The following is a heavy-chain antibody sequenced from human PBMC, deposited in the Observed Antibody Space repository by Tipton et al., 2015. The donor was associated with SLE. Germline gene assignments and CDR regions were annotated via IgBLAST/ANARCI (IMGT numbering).Heavy chain of an antibody. Sequence: GSLRLSCAASGFTFSNYGMSWVRQAPGKGLEWVSDFSDGGSSTYYADSVKGRFTISRDNSKKTLDLEMKSLRGEDTAVYYCAKDANDAGDYLSPDKNYYFDYWGQGTLVTVSS. V-gene: IGHV3-23*01. CDR3: AKDANDAGDYLSPDKNYYFDY. CDR2: FSDGGSST. J-gene: IGHJ4*02. D-gene: IGHD4-17*01. CDR1: GFTFSNYG.